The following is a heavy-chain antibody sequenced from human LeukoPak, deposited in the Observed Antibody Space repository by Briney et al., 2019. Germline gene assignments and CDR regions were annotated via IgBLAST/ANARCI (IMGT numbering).Heavy chain of an antibody. CDR3: ARGVPLTGYSSPEGGWFDP. CDR1: GDSVSSNSAA. Sequence: SQTLSLTCAISGDSVSSNSAAWNWFRQSPSRGLEWLGRTYYRSKWYNDYAVSVKSRITINPDTSKNQFSLQLNSVTPEDTAVYYCARGVPLTGYSSPEGGWFDPWGQGTLVTVSS. CDR2: TYYRSKWYN. V-gene: IGHV6-1*01. J-gene: IGHJ5*02. D-gene: IGHD6-13*01.